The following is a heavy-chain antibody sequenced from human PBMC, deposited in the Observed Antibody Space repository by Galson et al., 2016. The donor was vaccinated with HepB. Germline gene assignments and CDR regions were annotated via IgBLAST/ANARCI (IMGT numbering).Heavy chain of an antibody. CDR3: SHSRRVALGRGANSYFIMDV. D-gene: IGHD3-10*01. CDR1: GFSLSNYAVG. V-gene: IGHV2-5*02. CDR2: IYWDDDK. J-gene: IGHJ6*02. Sequence: PALLKPTQTLTLTCTFSGFSLSNYAVGVGWVRQPPGKAPEWFPCIYWDDDKGDSLSLETRLSISKDTPKNQVVLTVPNMDHVDKGTYYCSHSRRVALGRGANSYFIMDVWGQGTVVSVSS.